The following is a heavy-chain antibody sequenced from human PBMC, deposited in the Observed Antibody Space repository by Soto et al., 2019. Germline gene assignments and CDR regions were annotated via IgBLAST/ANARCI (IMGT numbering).Heavy chain of an antibody. D-gene: IGHD3-3*01. Sequence: GGSLRLSCAASGFTVSSNYMSWVRQAPGKGLEWVSVIYSGGSTYYADSVKGRFTISRDNSKNTLYLQMNSLRAEDTAVYYCARGYDFWSGPRRGAFDIWGQGTMVTVSS. CDR2: IYSGGST. V-gene: IGHV3-53*01. CDR3: ARGYDFWSGPRRGAFDI. CDR1: GFTVSSNY. J-gene: IGHJ3*02.